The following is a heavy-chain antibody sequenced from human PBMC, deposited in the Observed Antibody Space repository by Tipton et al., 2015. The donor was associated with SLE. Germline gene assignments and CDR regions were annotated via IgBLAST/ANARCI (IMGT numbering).Heavy chain of an antibody. D-gene: IGHD3-22*01. J-gene: IGHJ3*02. CDR2: VYYSGNT. Sequence: TLSLTCTVSGGSISSHYWSWFRPPPGKGLAWIGYVYYSGNTKYNPPLKSRVTISLDTSRTQFSLKLSSMTAADTAVYYCARDGYYDSSGSDAFDIWGQGTMVTVSS. V-gene: IGHV4-59*11. CDR1: GGSISSHY. CDR3: ARDGYYDSSGSDAFDI.